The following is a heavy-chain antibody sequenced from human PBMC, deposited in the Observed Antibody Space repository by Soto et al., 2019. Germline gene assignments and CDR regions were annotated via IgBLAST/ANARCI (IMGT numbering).Heavy chain of an antibody. J-gene: IGHJ6*02. D-gene: IGHD3-16*01. Sequence: SETLSLTCAVYGGSFSVYYWSWIRQPPGKGLEWIGEINHSGSTNYNPSLKSRVTISVDTSKNQFSLKLSSVTAADTAVYYCARGLLRWGGRYYYYGMDVWGQGTTVTVSS. CDR1: GGSFSVYY. V-gene: IGHV4-34*01. CDR2: INHSGST. CDR3: ARGLLRWGGRYYYYGMDV.